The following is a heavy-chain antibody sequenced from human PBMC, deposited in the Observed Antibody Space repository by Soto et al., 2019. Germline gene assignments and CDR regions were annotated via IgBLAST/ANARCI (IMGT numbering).Heavy chain of an antibody. D-gene: IGHD2-15*01. Sequence: QVQLVESGGGLVKPGGSLRLSCAASGITFSDYYMSWIRQAPGKGLEWVSYISGSGSIVYYADSVKGRFTISRDNAKNSRYLQINSLSADDTAVYYCASLQTMMVVEHLDYWGQGTLVTVSS. J-gene: IGHJ4*02. V-gene: IGHV3-11*01. CDR3: ASLQTMMVVEHLDY. CDR2: ISGSGSIV. CDR1: GITFSDYY.